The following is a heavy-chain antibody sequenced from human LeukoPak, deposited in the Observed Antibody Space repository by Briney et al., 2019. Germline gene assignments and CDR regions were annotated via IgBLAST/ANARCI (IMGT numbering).Heavy chain of an antibody. CDR3: ARGGGID. V-gene: IGHV3-30*04. D-gene: IGHD3-10*01. Sequence: PGRSLRLSCAASGFTFSSYAMHWVRQAPGKGLEWVAVISYDGSNKYYADSVKGRFTTSRDNSKNALYLQMNSLRAEDTAVYYCARGGGIDWGQGTLVTVSS. CDR1: GFTFSSYA. J-gene: IGHJ4*02. CDR2: ISYDGSNK.